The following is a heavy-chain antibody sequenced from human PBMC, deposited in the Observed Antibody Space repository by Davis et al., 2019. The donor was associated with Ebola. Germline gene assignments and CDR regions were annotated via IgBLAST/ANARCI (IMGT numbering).Heavy chain of an antibody. CDR2: ISAYNGNT. CDR3: ARGLDSSSSDY. D-gene: IGHD6-6*01. J-gene: IGHJ4*02. V-gene: IGHV1-18*01. CDR1: GGTFSSYA. Sequence: ASVKVSCKASGGTFSSYAISWVRQAPGQGLEWMGWISAYNGNTNYTQKLQGRVTMTTDTSTSTAYMELRSLRSDDTAVYYCARGLDSSSSDYWGQGTLVTVSS.